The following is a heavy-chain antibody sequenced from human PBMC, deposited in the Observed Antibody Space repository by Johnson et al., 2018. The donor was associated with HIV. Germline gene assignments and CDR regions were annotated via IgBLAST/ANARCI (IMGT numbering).Heavy chain of an antibody. J-gene: IGHJ3*02. Sequence: QVQLVESGGGLVKPGGSLRLSCVASGFTFSDYYMTWVRQAPGKGLEWVSYISSSGSTIYSADSVKGRFTISRDNAKNSLYLQMNSLRAEDTAVYYCARDLRWSYDAFDIWGQGTMVTVSS. CDR1: GFTFSDYY. D-gene: IGHD5-24*01. CDR3: ARDLRWSYDAFDI. CDR2: ISSSGSTI. V-gene: IGHV3-11*04.